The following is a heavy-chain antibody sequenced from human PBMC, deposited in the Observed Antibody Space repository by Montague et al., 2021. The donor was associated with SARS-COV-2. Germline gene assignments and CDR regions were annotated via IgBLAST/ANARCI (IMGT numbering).Heavy chain of an antibody. Sequence: PALVKPTQTLTPTCTFSGFSVSTSGLCVSWIRQPPGKALEWLALIDLDDDTYYSTSLKTRLTISKDTSKNQVVLTMTNMDPVDTGTYYCARIPEYSSGGGPDWYFDLWGRGTLVTVSS. CDR3: ARIPEYSSGGGPDWYFDL. J-gene: IGHJ2*01. D-gene: IGHD6-19*01. V-gene: IGHV2-70*01. CDR1: GFSVSTSGLC. CDR2: IDLDDDT.